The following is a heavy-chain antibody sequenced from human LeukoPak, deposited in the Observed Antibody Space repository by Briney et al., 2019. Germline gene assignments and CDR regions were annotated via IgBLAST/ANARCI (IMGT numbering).Heavy chain of an antibody. V-gene: IGHV3-23*01. CDR2: TGLSDDST. J-gene: IGHJ4*02. CDR3: ARDPNWGSGY. CDR1: GFTFSTYG. Sequence: GGSLRLSCAASGFTFSTYGMIWVRQAPGKGLECVSTTGLSDDSTNYADSVKGRFTVSRDNSKNTLYLLMNSLRAEDTARYYCARDPNWGSGYWGQGTLVTVSS. D-gene: IGHD7-27*01.